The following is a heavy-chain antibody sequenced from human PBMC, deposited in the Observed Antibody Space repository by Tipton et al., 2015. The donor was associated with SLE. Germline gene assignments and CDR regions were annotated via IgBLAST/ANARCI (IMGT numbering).Heavy chain of an antibody. V-gene: IGHV4-38-2*01. J-gene: IGHJ6*02. D-gene: IGHD3-16*02. CDR2: IYHSGST. CDR1: GYSISSGYY. CDR3: ARATGSYPHYYYYYGMDV. Sequence: TLSLTCAVSGYSISSGYYWGWIRQPPGKGLEWIGSIYHSGSTYYNPSLKSRVTISVDTSKNQFSLKLSSVTAADTAVYYCARATGSYPHYYYYYGMDVWGQGTTVTVSS.